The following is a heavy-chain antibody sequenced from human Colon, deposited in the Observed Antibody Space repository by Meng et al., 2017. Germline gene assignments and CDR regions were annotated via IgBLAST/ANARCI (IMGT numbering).Heavy chain of an antibody. CDR2: TSYRFKWFN. CDR3: ARGRVDYYAMDV. Sequence: LTLSCAISGDSIFSDSAACDWIRQSPSRGLECPGRTSYRFKWFNEYAESVKSRITVKSDTSKNQFSLQLNSGTLEDTAVYYCARGRVDYYAMDVWGQGTTVTVSS. V-gene: IGHV6-1*01. J-gene: IGHJ6*02. CDR1: GDSIFSDSAA.